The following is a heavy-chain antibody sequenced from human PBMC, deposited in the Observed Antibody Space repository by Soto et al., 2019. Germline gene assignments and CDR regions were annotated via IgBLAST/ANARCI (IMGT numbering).Heavy chain of an antibody. Sequence: QVQLVQSGAEVKKPGASVKVSCKASGYTFTGYYMHWVRQAPGQGLEWMGWINPNSGGTNYAQKFQGWVTRTRDTSISTAYMELSRLRSDDTAVYYCARVRIAAAGPNDYWGQGTLVTVSS. J-gene: IGHJ4*02. V-gene: IGHV1-2*04. D-gene: IGHD6-13*01. CDR2: INPNSGGT. CDR3: ARVRIAAAGPNDY. CDR1: GYTFTGYY.